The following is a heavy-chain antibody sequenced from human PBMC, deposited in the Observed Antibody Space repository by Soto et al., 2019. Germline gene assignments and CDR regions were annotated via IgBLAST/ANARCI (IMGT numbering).Heavy chain of an antibody. D-gene: IGHD6-13*01. V-gene: IGHV4-4*02. CDR1: GYAISSSNW. Sequence: QVQLQESGPGLVKPSGTLSLTCAVSGYAISSSNWWSWVRQPPGKGLEWIGEIYHSGSTNYNPSLTSRVTISVDKSKNHFSLKLSSVTAADTAVYYCARQTQYSRSCYDYWCQGTLVTVSS. CDR2: IYHSGST. J-gene: IGHJ4*02. CDR3: ARQTQYSRSCYDY.